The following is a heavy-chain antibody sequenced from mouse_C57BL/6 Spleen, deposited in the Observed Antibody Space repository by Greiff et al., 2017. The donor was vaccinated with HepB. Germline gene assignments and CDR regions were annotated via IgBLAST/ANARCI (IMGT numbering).Heavy chain of an antibody. CDR3: ARSGDGYHWYFDV. Sequence: VQLQQSGAELVKPGASVKMSCKASGYTFTSYWITWVKQRPGQGLEWIGDIYPGSGSTNYNEKFKSKATLTVDTSSSTAYMQLSSLTSEDSAVYYCARSGDGYHWYFDVWGTGTTVTVSS. D-gene: IGHD2-3*01. CDR1: GYTFTSYW. J-gene: IGHJ1*03. CDR2: IYPGSGST. V-gene: IGHV1-55*01.